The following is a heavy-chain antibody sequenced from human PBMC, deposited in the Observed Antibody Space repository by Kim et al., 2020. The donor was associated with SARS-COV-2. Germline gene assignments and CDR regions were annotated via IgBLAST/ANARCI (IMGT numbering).Heavy chain of an antibody. J-gene: IGHJ5*02. CDR2: IYYSGST. CDR3: ARYTMIVVARRPFENWFDP. CDR1: GGSISSYY. Sequence: SETLSLTCTVSGGSISSYYWSWIRQPPGKGLEWIGYIYYSGSTNYNPSLKSRVTISVDTSKNQFSLKLSSVTAADTAVYYRARYTMIVVARRPFENWFDPWGQGTLVTVSS. V-gene: IGHV4-59*08. D-gene: IGHD3-22*01.